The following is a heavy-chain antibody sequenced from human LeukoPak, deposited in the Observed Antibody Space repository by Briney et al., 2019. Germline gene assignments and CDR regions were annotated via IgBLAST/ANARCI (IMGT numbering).Heavy chain of an antibody. CDR3: AKGRKYTSGWTGVDS. V-gene: IGHV3-7*01. Sequence: GGSLRLSCAAAGFTFSNYWMSWVRQAPGKGLEWVANIKYDGSKKYYTDSVKGRITISRDNSKNTLDLQMNSLRDEDTAVYYCAKGRKYTSGWTGVDSWGQGTLVTVSS. J-gene: IGHJ4*02. D-gene: IGHD6-19*01. CDR2: IKYDGSKK. CDR1: GFTFSNYW.